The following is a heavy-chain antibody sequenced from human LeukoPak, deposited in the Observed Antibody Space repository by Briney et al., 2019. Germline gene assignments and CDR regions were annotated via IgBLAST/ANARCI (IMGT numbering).Heavy chain of an antibody. CDR2: INPSGGST. CDR3: ARGGGRSTEGGVWFYYYMDV. Sequence: RASVKVSCKASGYTFTSYYMHWVRQAPGQGLEWMGVINPSGGSTSYAQKFQGRVTITRDMSTRTVYMQLSSLSPEATAVYYCARGGGRSTEGGVWFYYYMDVWGKGTTVTVSS. V-gene: IGHV1-46*01. D-gene: IGHD3-16*01. CDR1: GYTFTSYY. J-gene: IGHJ6*03.